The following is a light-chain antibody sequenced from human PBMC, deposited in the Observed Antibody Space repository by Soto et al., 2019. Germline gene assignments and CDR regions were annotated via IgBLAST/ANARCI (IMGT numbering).Light chain of an antibody. J-gene: IGLJ1*01. Sequence: QSALTPPASVSGSPGQSITISCAGTGSDVGAYNLVSWYQQHPGKAPKIIICEVNTRPSGISNRFSGSKSGDMASLTISGLQAEDEADYFCCSYAGTVAYVFGTGTKLTVL. CDR3: CSYAGTVAYV. V-gene: IGLV2-23*02. CDR2: EVN. CDR1: GSDVGAYNL.